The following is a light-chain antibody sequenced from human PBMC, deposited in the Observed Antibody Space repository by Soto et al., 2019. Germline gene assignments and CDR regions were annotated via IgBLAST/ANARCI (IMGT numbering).Light chain of an antibody. J-gene: IGLJ2*01. CDR3: AALDDSLNGVV. V-gene: IGLV1-44*01. CDR2: TNN. CDR1: ISNIGGNT. Sequence: QSVLTQPPSASGTPGQRVTISCSGSISNIGGNTVNWYQQLPGTAPKLLMYTNNQRPSGFPDRFSGSKSATSASLAISGLKSEDEADYYCAALDDSLNGVVFGGGTKLTVL.